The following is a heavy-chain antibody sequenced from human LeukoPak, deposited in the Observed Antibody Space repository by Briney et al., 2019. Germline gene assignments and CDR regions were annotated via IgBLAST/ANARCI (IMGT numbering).Heavy chain of an antibody. V-gene: IGHV3-23*01. D-gene: IGHD2-15*01. CDR3: ATRDPGHYCSGGGCYATLDY. CDR2: IGGSGGSS. J-gene: IGHJ4*02. CDR1: GFTFSSYA. Sequence: GGSLRLSCAASGFTFSSYAMTWVRQAPGKGLEWVSAIGGSGGSSYYADSVKGRFTISRDNSKNTLFLQMNSLRAEDTAVYYCATRDPGHYCSGGGCYATLDYWGQGTLVTVSS.